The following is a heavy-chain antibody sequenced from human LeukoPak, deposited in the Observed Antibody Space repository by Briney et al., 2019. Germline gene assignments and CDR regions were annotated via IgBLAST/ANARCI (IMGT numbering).Heavy chain of an antibody. J-gene: IGHJ4*02. Sequence: PGGSLRLSCAASGFTFSSYAMSWVRQAPGEGLEWVSAISGSGGSTYYADSVKGRFTISRDNSKNTLYLQMNSLRAEDAAVYYCATDRGSGSYYDYFDYWGQGTLVTVSS. CDR2: ISGSGGST. CDR1: GFTFSSYA. V-gene: IGHV3-23*01. D-gene: IGHD1-26*01. CDR3: ATDRGSGSYYDYFDY.